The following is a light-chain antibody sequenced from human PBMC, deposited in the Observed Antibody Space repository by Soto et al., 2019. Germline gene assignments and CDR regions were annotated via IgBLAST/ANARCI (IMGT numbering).Light chain of an antibody. CDR3: QQYNNRPPWT. CDR1: QSVSSN. CDR2: GAS. Sequence: EIVMTQSPATLSVSPGERATLSCRASQSVSSNLAWYHRKPGQAPRLLIYGASTRATDIPDRFSGSGSGTEFTLTISSLQSEDFAVYYCQQYNNRPPWTFGQGTKVEVK. V-gene: IGKV3-15*01. J-gene: IGKJ1*01.